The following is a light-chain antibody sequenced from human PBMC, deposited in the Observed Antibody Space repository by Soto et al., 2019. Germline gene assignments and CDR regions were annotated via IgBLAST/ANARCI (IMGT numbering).Light chain of an antibody. CDR3: SSYAGGNNYV. CDR2: EVS. Sequence: QSALTQPPSATGSPGQSVTISCTGTSSVVGGYSYVSWYQQPPGKAPKLMIYEVSKRPSGVPDPFSGSKSGNTASLTVSGLKAEDEADYYCSSYAGGNNYVFGTGTKVTVL. J-gene: IGLJ1*01. CDR1: SSVVGGYSY. V-gene: IGLV2-8*01.